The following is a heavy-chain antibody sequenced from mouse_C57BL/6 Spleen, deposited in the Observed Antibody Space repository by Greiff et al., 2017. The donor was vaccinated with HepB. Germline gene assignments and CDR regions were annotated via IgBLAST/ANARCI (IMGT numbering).Heavy chain of an antibody. J-gene: IGHJ4*01. Sequence: VQLQQPGTELVKPGASVKLSCKASGYTFTSYWMHWVKQRPGQGLEWIGNINPSNGGTNYNEKFKSKATLTVDKSSSTAYMQLSSLTSEDSAVYYWARSPYGNYYAMDYWGQGTSVTVSS. V-gene: IGHV1-53*01. D-gene: IGHD2-1*01. CDR2: INPSNGGT. CDR3: ARSPYGNYYAMDY. CDR1: GYTFTSYW.